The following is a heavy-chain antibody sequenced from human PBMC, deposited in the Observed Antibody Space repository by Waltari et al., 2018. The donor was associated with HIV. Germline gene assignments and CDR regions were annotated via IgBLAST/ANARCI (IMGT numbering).Heavy chain of an antibody. D-gene: IGHD5-12*01. Sequence: QVQLVESGGGVVQPGRSLRLSCAASGFTFSSYGMHWVRQAPGKGLEWVAVIWYDGSNKYYADSVKGRFTISRDNSKNTLYLQMNSLRAEDTAVYYCARGGVANWAFDIWGQGTMVTVSS. CDR1: GFTFSSYG. J-gene: IGHJ3*02. CDR3: ARGGVANWAFDI. CDR2: IWYDGSNK. V-gene: IGHV3-33*01.